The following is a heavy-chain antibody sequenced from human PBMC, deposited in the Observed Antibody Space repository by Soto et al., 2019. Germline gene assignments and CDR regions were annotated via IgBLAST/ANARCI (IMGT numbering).Heavy chain of an antibody. J-gene: IGHJ6*02. CDR3: ARAGYGTTGPYYYYGMDV. D-gene: IGHD4-17*01. CDR2: IIPIFGTA. V-gene: IGHV1-69*13. Sequence: SVKVSCKASGYTFTDYGINWVRQAPGQGLEWLGGIIPIFGTANYAQKFQGRVTITADESTSTAYMELSSLRSEDTAVYYCARAGYGTTGPYYYYGMDVWGQGTTVTVSS. CDR1: GYTFTDYG.